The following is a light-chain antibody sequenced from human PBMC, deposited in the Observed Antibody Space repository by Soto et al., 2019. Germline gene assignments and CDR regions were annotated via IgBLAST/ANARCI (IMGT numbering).Light chain of an antibody. V-gene: IGLV3-1*01. CDR3: QAWDSSTYVV. CDR2: QDS. Sequence: SYELTQPPSVSVSPGQTVSITYSGDKLGDKYACWYQQKPGQSPVLVIYQDSKRPSGIPERFSGSNSGNTATLTISGTQAMDEADYYCQAWDSSTYVVFGGGTKLTVL. J-gene: IGLJ2*01. CDR1: KLGDKY.